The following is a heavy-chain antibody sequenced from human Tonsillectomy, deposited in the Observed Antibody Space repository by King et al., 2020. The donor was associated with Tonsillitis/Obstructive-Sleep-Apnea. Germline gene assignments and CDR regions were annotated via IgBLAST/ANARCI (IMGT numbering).Heavy chain of an antibody. CDR1: GGSFSGYY. CDR3: ARGIRADKNRRDGYNFGGYYYYYMDV. Sequence: VQLPQWGAGLLKPSETLSLTCAVSGGSFSGYYWSWIRQPPGKGLEWIGEINHSGSTNYNPSLKSRVTISVDTSKNQFSLKLSSVTAADTAVYYCARGIRADKNRRDGYNFGGYYYYYMDVWGKGTTVTVSS. CDR2: INHSGST. D-gene: IGHD5-24*01. J-gene: IGHJ6*03. V-gene: IGHV4-34*01.